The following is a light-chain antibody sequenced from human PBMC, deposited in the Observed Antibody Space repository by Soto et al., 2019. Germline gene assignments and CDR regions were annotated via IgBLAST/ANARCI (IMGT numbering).Light chain of an antibody. J-gene: IGKJ4*01. Sequence: DIQLTQSPSFLSASVGDRVTITCRASQGITNSLAWYQQKPGKAPNLLIYAASTLKGGVPSRFSGSGSGTVFTLTISSLQPEYSAPYYHQQINRDPLTFGGGTQVEIK. CDR3: QQINRDPLT. CDR2: AAS. CDR1: QGITNS. V-gene: IGKV1-9*01.